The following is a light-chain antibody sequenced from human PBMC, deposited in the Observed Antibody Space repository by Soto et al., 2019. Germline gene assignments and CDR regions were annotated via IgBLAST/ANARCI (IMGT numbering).Light chain of an antibody. J-gene: IGLJ1*01. CDR1: SSNIGAGYD. CDR2: GNS. CDR3: QSYDSSLSAV. V-gene: IGLV1-40*01. Sequence: QSVLTQPPSVSGAPGQRVTISCTGSSSNIGAGYDVHWYQQLPGTAPKLLIYGNSNRPSGVPDRFSGSKSSTSASLAITGLQAEDEADYYCQSYDSSLSAVFGTGTKVTVL.